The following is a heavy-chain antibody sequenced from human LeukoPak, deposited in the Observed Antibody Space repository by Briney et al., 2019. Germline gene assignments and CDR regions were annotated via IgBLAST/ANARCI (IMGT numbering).Heavy chain of an antibody. Sequence: GGSLRLSCAASGFTFSSYSMNWVRQAPGKGLEWVSSISSSSSSYIYYADSVKGRFTISRDNAKNSLYLQMNSLRAEDTAVYYCARDLGNGSGSYYYWGQGTLVTVSS. J-gene: IGHJ4*02. V-gene: IGHV3-21*01. CDR2: ISSSSSSYI. CDR3: ARDLGNGSGSYYY. D-gene: IGHD3-10*01. CDR1: GFTFSSYS.